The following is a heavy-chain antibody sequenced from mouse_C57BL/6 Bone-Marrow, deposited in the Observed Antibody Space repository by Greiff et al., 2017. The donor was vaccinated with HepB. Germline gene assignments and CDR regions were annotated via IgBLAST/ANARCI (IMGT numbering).Heavy chain of an antibody. V-gene: IGHV5-16*01. J-gene: IGHJ2*01. CDR1: GFTFSDYY. CDR3: ARESLLWPYYFDY. D-gene: IGHD1-1*02. CDR2: INYDGSST. Sequence: VQLKESEGGLVQPGSSMKLSCTASGFTFSDYYMAWVRQVPEKGLEWVANINYDGSSTYYLDSLKSRFIISRDNAKNILYLQMSSLKSEDTATYYWARESLLWPYYFDYWGQGTTLTVSS.